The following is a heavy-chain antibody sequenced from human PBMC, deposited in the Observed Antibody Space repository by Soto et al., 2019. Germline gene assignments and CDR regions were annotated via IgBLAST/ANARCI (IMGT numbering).Heavy chain of an antibody. V-gene: IGHV3-30*18. CDR1: GFTFSSYG. CDR3: AKDQGGSYYHYYGMDV. D-gene: IGHD1-26*01. Sequence: QVQLVESGGGVVQPGRYLRLSCAASGFTFSSYGMHWVRQAPGKGLEWVAVISYDGSNKYYADSVKGRFTISRDNSKNTLYLQMNSLRAEDTAVYYCAKDQGGSYYHYYGMDVWGQGTTVTVSS. CDR2: ISYDGSNK. J-gene: IGHJ6*02.